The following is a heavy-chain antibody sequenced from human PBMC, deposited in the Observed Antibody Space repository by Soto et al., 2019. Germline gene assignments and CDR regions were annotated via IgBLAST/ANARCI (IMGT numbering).Heavy chain of an antibody. CDR2: IYPSDSDT. J-gene: IGHJ4*02. CDR3: AGGGVSNSTFDY. D-gene: IGHD3-3*01. V-gene: IGHV5-51*01. CDR1: GYNFAGYW. Sequence: HVESLKISCKGAGYNFAGYWIAWVRQMPGKGLELMGIIYPSDSDTRYRPSFQGQVTISADKSISSAYLQWSSLRASDTAMYYCAGGGVSNSTFDYRGQGTTVTLST.